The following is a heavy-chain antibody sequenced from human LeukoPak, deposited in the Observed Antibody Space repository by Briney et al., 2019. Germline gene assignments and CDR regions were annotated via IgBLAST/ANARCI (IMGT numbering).Heavy chain of an antibody. Sequence: GRSLRLSCAASGFTFSSYGMHWVRQAPGKGLEWVAVISYDGSNKYYADSVKGRFTTSRDNSKNTLYLQMNSLRAEDTAVYYCAKVPIAAAGTEEEGADYWGQGTLVTVSS. CDR2: ISYDGSNK. CDR1: GFTFSSYG. J-gene: IGHJ4*02. V-gene: IGHV3-30*18. D-gene: IGHD6-13*01. CDR3: AKVPIAAAGTEEEGADY.